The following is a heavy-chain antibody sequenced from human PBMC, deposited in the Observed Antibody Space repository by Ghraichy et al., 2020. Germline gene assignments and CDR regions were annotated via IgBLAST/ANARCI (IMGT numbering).Heavy chain of an antibody. CDR1: GGSISSSSYY. J-gene: IGHJ6*02. Sequence: SETLSLTCTVSGGSISSSSYYWGWIRQPPGKGLEWIGSIYYSGSTYYNPSLKSRVTISVDTSKNQFSLKLSSVTAADTAVYYCARRSSGWYMYYYYGMDVWGQGTTVTVSS. V-gene: IGHV4-39*01. CDR3: ARRSSGWYMYYYYGMDV. D-gene: IGHD6-19*01. CDR2: IYYSGST.